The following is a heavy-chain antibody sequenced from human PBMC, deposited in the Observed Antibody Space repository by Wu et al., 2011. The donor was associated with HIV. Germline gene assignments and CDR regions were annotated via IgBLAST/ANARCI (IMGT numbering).Heavy chain of an antibody. CDR3: ARVEARDFWSGYYDY. J-gene: IGHJ4*02. CDR1: GYTFTGYY. D-gene: IGHD3-3*01. V-gene: IGHV1-2*02. CDR2: INPNSGGT. Sequence: SVKVSCKASGYTFTGYYMHWVRQAPGQGLEWMGWINPNSGGTNYAQKFQGRVTMTRDTSISTAYMELSSLRSDDTAVYYCARVEARDFWSGYYDYWGQGTLVTVSS.